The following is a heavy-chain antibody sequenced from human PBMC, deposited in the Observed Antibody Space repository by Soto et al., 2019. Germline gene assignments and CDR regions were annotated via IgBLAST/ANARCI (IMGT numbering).Heavy chain of an antibody. Sequence: VGSLRLSCASSGFTFSSYGMHWVRQAPGKGLEWVAVISYDGSNKYYADSVKGRFTISRDNSKNTLYLQMSSLKPEDTAVYYCAKDTELQAYYYYYGMDVWGQGTAVTVSS. J-gene: IGHJ6*02. CDR3: AKDTELQAYYYYYGMDV. V-gene: IGHV3-30*18. D-gene: IGHD1-7*01. CDR1: GFTFSSYG. CDR2: ISYDGSNK.